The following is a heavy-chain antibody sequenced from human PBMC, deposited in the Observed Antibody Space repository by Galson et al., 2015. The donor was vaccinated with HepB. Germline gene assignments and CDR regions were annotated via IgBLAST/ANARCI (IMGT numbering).Heavy chain of an antibody. CDR3: AKGGGIYGDYDGGVDY. CDR1: GFTFSSYA. Sequence: SLRLSCAASGFTFSSYAIHWVRQAPGKGLEWVAVISYDGNKKYYADSVKGRFTISRDNSKNTLYLQMNSLRAEDTAVYHCAKGGGIYGDYDGGVDYWGQGTLVTVSS. D-gene: IGHD4-17*01. CDR2: ISYDGNKK. V-gene: IGHV3-30*18. J-gene: IGHJ4*02.